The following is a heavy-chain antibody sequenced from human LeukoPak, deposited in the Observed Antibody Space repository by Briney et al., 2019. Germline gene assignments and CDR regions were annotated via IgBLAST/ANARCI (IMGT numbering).Heavy chain of an antibody. V-gene: IGHV3-7*01. CDR3: ASGGKLGASDI. CDR1: GFTFSKTW. D-gene: IGHD3-16*01. Sequence: GGSLRLSCAASGFTFSKTWMSWIRQAPGEGLEWVANIKEDGSDQYYVDSVKGRFTVSRDNANNLLNLQMNSLGAEDTAVYFCASGGKLGASDIWGQGTMVTVSP. CDR2: IKEDGSDQ. J-gene: IGHJ3*02.